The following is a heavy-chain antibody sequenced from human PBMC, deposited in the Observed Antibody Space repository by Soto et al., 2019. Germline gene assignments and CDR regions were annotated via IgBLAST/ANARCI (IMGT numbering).Heavy chain of an antibody. CDR1: GYTFPSYD. Sequence: QVQLVQSGAEVKKPGASVKVSCKASGYTFPSYDINWVRQATGQGLEWMGRMNPNTGNTDYAQKFQGRVTMTRNTSMSTAYMELSSLGSEDTAVYYCAREYSSGWSKDWGQGTLVTVSS. CDR2: MNPNTGNT. CDR3: AREYSSGWSKD. D-gene: IGHD6-19*01. V-gene: IGHV1-8*01. J-gene: IGHJ4*02.